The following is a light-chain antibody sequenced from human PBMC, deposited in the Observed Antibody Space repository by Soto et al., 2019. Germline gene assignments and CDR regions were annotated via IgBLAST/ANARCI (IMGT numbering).Light chain of an antibody. CDR2: AAS. CDR1: PSVTNY. CDR3: QQRSNWPPV. V-gene: IGKV3-11*01. J-gene: IGKJ4*01. Sequence: EIVLTQSPATLSLSPGERATHSCRASPSVTNYLAWYQQKPGQPPRILIYAASSRATGIPDRFSGSGSGTDFTLTISSLEPEDFAVYYCQQRSNWPPVFGGGTKV.